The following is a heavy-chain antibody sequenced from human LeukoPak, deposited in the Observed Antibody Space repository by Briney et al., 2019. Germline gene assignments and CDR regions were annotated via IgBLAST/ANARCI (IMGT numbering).Heavy chain of an antibody. J-gene: IGHJ3*02. CDR2: IYYSGTT. V-gene: IGHV4-59*08. D-gene: IGHD1-26*01. CDR1: GGSISSYY. Sequence: SETLSLTCTVSGGSISSYYWTWIRQPPGKGLEWIGYIYYSGTTNYNPSLKSRVTISVDTSKNQFSLKLSSVTAADTAVYYCARSFSGSPYAFDIRGQGTMVTVSS. CDR3: ARSFSGSPYAFDI.